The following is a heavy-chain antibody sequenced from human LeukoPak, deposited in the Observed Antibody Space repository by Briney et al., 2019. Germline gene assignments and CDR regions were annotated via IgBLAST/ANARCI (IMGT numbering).Heavy chain of an antibody. CDR1: GFTVSSNY. CDR2: IYSGDNT. J-gene: IGHJ1*01. Sequence: GGPLRLSCAASGFTVSSNYMTWVRQAPGKGLEWVSLIYSGDNTYYADSVKGRFTISRDNSKNTLYLQMNSLRAEDTAMYYCGGDWGFQHWGQGTLVTVSS. V-gene: IGHV3-53*01. CDR3: GGDWGFQH. D-gene: IGHD2-21*02.